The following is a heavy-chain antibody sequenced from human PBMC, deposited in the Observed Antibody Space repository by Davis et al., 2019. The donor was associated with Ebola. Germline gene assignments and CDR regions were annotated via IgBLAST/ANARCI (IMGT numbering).Heavy chain of an antibody. D-gene: IGHD2-15*01. Sequence: GGSLRLSCAASGFTFSSYAMHWVRQAPGRGLEWVAIISYDGSNKYYADSVKGRFTISRDNSKNTLYLQINSLRAEDTAVYYCASATGNYYYYGMDVWGQGTTVTVSS. CDR3: ASATGNYYYYGMDV. J-gene: IGHJ6*02. V-gene: IGHV3-30-3*01. CDR2: ISYDGSNK. CDR1: GFTFSSYA.